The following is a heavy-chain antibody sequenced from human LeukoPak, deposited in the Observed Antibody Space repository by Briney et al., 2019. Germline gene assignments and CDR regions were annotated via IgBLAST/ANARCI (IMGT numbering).Heavy chain of an antibody. D-gene: IGHD5-12*01. Sequence: KPSETLSLTCTVSGGSISDSYWSWIRQPPGTGLEWIGKIHNSGITNYNPSLKSRVTFSVDTSKKQFSLNLNSVTAADTAVYYCARGGYMSNWFEHWGQGTPVTVSS. J-gene: IGHJ5*02. V-gene: IGHV4-59*01. CDR3: ARGGYMSNWFEH. CDR2: IHNSGIT. CDR1: GGSISDSY.